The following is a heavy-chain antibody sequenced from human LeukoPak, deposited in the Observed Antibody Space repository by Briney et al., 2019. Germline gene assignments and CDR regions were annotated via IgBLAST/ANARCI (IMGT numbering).Heavy chain of an antibody. CDR3: AREGIQLWYDY. V-gene: IGHV3-30-3*01. D-gene: IGHD5-18*01. Sequence: GRSLRLSCAASGFTFSSYAMHWVRQAPGKGLEWVAVISYDGSNKYYADSVKGRFTISRDNSKNTLYLQMNSLRAEDTAVYYCAREGIQLWYDYWGQGTLVTVSS. CDR2: ISYDGSNK. J-gene: IGHJ4*02. CDR1: GFTFSSYA.